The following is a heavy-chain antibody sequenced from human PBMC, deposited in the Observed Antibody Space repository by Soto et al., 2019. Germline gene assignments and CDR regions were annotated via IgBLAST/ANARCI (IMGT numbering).Heavy chain of an antibody. CDR2: IYYTGST. J-gene: IGHJ4*02. D-gene: IGHD7-27*01. CDR1: GGSINNHY. V-gene: IGHV4-59*11. CDR3: ARANWYSEY. Sequence: QVHLQESGPGLVKPSETLSLTCTVSGGSINNHYWSWIRQPPGKGLEWIGYIYYTGSTNYNPSLKSRVTMSVDTSKNQFSLNLTSLTAADTAIYYCARANWYSEYWGQGPLVTVSS.